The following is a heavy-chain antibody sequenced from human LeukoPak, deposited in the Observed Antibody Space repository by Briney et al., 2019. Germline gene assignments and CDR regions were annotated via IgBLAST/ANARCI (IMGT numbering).Heavy chain of an antibody. V-gene: IGHV3-30*18. CDR3: AKVADCSSTSCYTLDY. J-gene: IGHJ4*02. CDR2: ISYDGSNK. D-gene: IGHD2-2*02. CDR1: GFTFSGYG. Sequence: GGSLRLSCAASGFTFSGYGMHWVRQAPGKGLEWVAVISYDGSNKYYADSVKGRFTISRDNSKNTLYLQMNSLRAEDTAVYYCAKVADCSSTSCYTLDYWGQGTLVTVSS.